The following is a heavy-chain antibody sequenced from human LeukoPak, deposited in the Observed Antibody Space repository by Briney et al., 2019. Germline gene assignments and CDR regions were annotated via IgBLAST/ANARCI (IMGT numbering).Heavy chain of an antibody. V-gene: IGHV5-51*01. Sequence: GESLKISCKGSGYSFTSYWIGWVRQIPGKGLEWMGIIYPGDSDTRYSPSFQGQVTISADKSISTAYLQWSSLKASDTAMYYCARAGYCSSTSCYAGDYYYYYMDVWGKGTTVTVSS. J-gene: IGHJ6*03. D-gene: IGHD2-2*01. CDR2: IYPGDSDT. CDR1: GYSFTSYW. CDR3: ARAGYCSSTSCYAGDYYYYYMDV.